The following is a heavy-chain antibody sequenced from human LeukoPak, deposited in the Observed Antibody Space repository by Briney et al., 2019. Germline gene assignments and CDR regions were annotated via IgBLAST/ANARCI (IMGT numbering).Heavy chain of an antibody. J-gene: IGHJ6*03. CDR2: IYPGDSDT. V-gene: IGHV5-51*01. D-gene: IGHD2-2*01. CDR1: GYSFSSNW. Sequence: GESLKISCKGSGYSFSSNWIGWVRQMPGKGLEWMGVIYPGDSDTTYSPSFQGQVTISADKSINTAYLQWSSLKASDTAMYYCARVVTSSHYYYYMDAWGKGTTVTVSS. CDR3: ARVVTSSHYYYYMDA.